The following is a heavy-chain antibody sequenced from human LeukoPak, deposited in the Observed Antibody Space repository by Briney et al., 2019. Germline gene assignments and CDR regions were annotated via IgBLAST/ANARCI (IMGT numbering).Heavy chain of an antibody. Sequence: SETLSLTCTVSGDSITSSSYYWGWIRQPPGMGLEWIGTIYSYSGSTYYNPSLKSRVTISVDTSKNQFSLKLTSVTAADTAVYYCAASGMTTATFFDYWGQGTLVTVSS. V-gene: IGHV4-39*01. J-gene: IGHJ4*02. CDR1: GDSITSSSYY. CDR2: IYSYSGST. D-gene: IGHD4-17*01. CDR3: AASGMTTATFFDY.